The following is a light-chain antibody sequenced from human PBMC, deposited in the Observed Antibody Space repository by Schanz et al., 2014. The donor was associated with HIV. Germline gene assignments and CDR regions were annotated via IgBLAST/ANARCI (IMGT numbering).Light chain of an antibody. CDR2: AAS. CDR3: QKYDSAPHT. Sequence: DIQMTQSPSSLSASVGDRVSITCRTSQGINNWLAWYQQEPGKAPKLLIYAASSLQSGVPSRFSGSGSGTEFTLTISSLQPEDVASYYCQKYDSAPHTFGLGTKLEIK. V-gene: IGKV1-27*01. CDR1: QGINNW. J-gene: IGKJ2*01.